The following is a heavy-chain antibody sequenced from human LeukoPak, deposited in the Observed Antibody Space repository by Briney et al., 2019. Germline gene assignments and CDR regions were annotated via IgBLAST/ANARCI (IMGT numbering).Heavy chain of an antibody. D-gene: IGHD5-12*01. CDR3: ARGDRRGYGGYKRFDY. Sequence: PSETLSLTCAVYGGSFSGYYWSWIRQPPGKGLEWIGEINHSGSTNYNPSLKSRVTISVDTSKNQFSLKLSSVTAADTAVYYCARGDRRGYGGYKRFDYWGQGTLVTVSS. J-gene: IGHJ4*02. CDR1: GGSFSGYY. V-gene: IGHV4-34*01. CDR2: INHSGST.